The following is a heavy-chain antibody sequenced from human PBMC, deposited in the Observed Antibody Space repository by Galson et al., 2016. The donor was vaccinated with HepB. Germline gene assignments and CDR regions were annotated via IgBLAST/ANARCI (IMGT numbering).Heavy chain of an antibody. CDR3: ARDVGGNYFDL. V-gene: IGHV1-18*01. D-gene: IGHD2-15*01. CDR2: ISSHNGKT. Sequence: SVKVSCKASGYNFITYGISWVRQAPGQGFEWIAWISSHNGKTKSAENLQGRVAMTRDKSTPTAYMELRNLTSDDTAVYYCARDVGGNYFDLWGQGSLFIVSS. J-gene: IGHJ4*02. CDR1: GYNFITYG.